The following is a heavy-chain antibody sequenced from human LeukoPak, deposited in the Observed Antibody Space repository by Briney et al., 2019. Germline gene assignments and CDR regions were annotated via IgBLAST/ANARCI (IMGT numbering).Heavy chain of an antibody. D-gene: IGHD6-19*01. J-gene: IGHJ4*02. Sequence: EASVNVSCKASGYTFTSYGISWVRQAPGQGLEWMGGIIPIFGTANYAQKFQGRVTITADESTSTAYMELSSLRSEDTAVYYCARESIAVAGSVDYWGQGTLVTVSS. V-gene: IGHV1-69*13. CDR2: IIPIFGTA. CDR1: GYTFTSYG. CDR3: ARESIAVAGSVDY.